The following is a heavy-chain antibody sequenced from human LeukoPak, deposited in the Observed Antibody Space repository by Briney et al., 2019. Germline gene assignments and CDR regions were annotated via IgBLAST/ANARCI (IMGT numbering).Heavy chain of an antibody. V-gene: IGHV4-38-2*01. CDR3: ARVKVGTTSGFDS. J-gene: IGHJ4*02. CDR2: IDHSGTT. Sequence: PETLSLTCAVSGYSISSHYFWGWIRQPPGKGLEWIGSIDHSGTTYYNPSLKSRVTISVDTSKNQLSLKLSSVTASDTAVYYCARVKVGTTSGFDSWGQGTLVTVSS. D-gene: IGHD1-26*01. CDR1: GYSISSHYF.